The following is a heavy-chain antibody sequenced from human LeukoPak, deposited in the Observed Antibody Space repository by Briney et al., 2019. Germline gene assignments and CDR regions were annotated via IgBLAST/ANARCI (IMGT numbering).Heavy chain of an antibody. CDR3: ARGPGLFPYFDY. Sequence: GGSLRLSCAASGCTFSSHEMNWVRQAPGRGLEWISYTSSSGSTIFYTDSLKGRFTISRDNAKNSLYLQMNSLRADDTAVYYCARGPGLFPYFDYWGQGTLVTVSS. D-gene: IGHD3/OR15-3a*01. CDR2: TSSSGSTI. V-gene: IGHV3-48*03. CDR1: GCTFSSHE. J-gene: IGHJ4*02.